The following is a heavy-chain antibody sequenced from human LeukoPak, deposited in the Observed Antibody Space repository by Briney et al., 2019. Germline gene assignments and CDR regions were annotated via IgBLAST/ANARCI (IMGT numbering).Heavy chain of an antibody. CDR2: ISSSGSTI. CDR1: GFTFSDYY. CDR3: ARVYFSPYYDFWSGYTYGMDV. D-gene: IGHD3-3*01. J-gene: IGHJ6*02. Sequence: GGSLRLSCAASGFTFSDYYMSWIRQAPGKGLEWVSYISSSGSTIYYADSVKGRFTISRDNAKNSLYLQMNSLRAEDTAVYYCARVYFSPYYDFWSGYTYGMDVWGQGTTVTVSS. V-gene: IGHV3-11*01.